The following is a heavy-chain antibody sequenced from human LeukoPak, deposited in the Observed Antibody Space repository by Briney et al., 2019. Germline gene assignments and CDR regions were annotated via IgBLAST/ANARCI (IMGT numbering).Heavy chain of an antibody. J-gene: IGHJ6*03. V-gene: IGHV3-48*04. CDR3: ARAVTMVRGVIITFEGSYYYYMDV. D-gene: IGHD3-10*01. CDR1: GFTFSSYS. Sequence: PGGSLRLSCAASGFTFSSYSMNWVRQAPGKGLEWVSYISSSGNTIYYADSVKGRFTISRDNAKNSLYLQMNSLRAEDTAVYYCARAVTMVRGVIITFEGSYYYYMDVWGKGTTVTISS. CDR2: ISSSGNTI.